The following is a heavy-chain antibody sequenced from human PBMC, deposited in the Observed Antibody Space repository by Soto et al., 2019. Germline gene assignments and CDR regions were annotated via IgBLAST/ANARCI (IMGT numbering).Heavy chain of an antibody. CDR3: AKEFSSSWYYFDY. CDR1: GITLSNHG. J-gene: IGHJ4*02. D-gene: IGHD6-13*01. V-gene: IGHV3-30*18. CDR2: ISYDGSYI. Sequence: QVPLVESGGGVVQPGRSLRLSCAASGITLSNHGMHWVRQAPGKGLEWVAAISYDGSYIYYVDSVKGRFTISRDNPRNTLYLQMNSLRAEDTAVYYCAKEFSSSWYYFDYWGQGTLVTVSS.